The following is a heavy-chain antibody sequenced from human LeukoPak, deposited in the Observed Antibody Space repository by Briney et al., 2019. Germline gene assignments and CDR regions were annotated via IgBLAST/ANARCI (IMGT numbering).Heavy chain of an antibody. J-gene: IGHJ4*02. Sequence: GASVKVSCRASGYTFTGYYMHWVRQAPGQGLEWMGWINPNSGGTNYAQKFQGRVTMTRDTSISTAYMELSRLRSDDTAVYYCARDIAVAGTKRDYWGQGTLVTVSS. CDR1: GYTFTGYY. CDR2: INPNSGGT. V-gene: IGHV1-2*02. CDR3: ARDIAVAGTKRDY. D-gene: IGHD6-19*01.